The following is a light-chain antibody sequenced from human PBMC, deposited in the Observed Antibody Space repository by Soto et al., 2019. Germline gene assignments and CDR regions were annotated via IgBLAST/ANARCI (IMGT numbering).Light chain of an antibody. CDR1: QTISTW. CDR3: QQYNAYPYD. V-gene: IGKV1-5*03. CDR2: KAS. J-gene: IGKJ2*01. Sequence: DIQMTQSPSTLSASVGDRVTITCRASQTISTWLAWYQQKPGKAPKLLIYKASILESGVPSRFSGSGSGTEFSLTISGLQPDDFATYYCQQYNAYPYDFGQGTKVDIK.